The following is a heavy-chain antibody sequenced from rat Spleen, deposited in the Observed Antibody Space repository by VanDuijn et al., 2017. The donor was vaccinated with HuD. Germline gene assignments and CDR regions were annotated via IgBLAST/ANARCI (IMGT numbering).Heavy chain of an antibody. V-gene: IGHV4-2*01. Sequence: EVRLVESGGGLVQPGRSLKLSCAASGFNFNDYWMGWVRQAPGKGLEWIGEINKDSSTINYTPSLKDKFTISRDNAQNTLYLEMSKLGSEDTAIYYGAREPPGYGYCVTDAWGQGASVTVSS. CDR1: GFNFNDYW. CDR3: AREPPGYGYCVTDA. CDR2: INKDSSTI. D-gene: IGHD4-3*01. J-gene: IGHJ4*01.